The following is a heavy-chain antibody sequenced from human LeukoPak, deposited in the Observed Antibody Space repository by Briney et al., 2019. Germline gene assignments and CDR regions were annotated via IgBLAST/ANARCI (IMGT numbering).Heavy chain of an antibody. D-gene: IGHD5-24*01. CDR1: GGSISSYY. V-gene: IGHV4-59*01. Sequence: AETLSLTCTVSGGSISSYYWSWIRQPPGKGLGWIGDIYYSGRNNYNPSLKSRVTLSVDTSKHQFSLKLSSVTAADTPVYYCARGFGDGYAMGVWYFDYWGQGTLVTVSS. J-gene: IGHJ4*02. CDR2: IYYSGRN. CDR3: ARGFGDGYAMGVWYFDY.